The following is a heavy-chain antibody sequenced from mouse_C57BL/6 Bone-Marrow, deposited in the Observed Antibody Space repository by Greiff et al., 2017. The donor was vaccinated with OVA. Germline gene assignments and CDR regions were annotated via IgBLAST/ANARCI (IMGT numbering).Heavy chain of an antibody. V-gene: IGHV1-82*01. D-gene: IGHD1-1*01. CDR3: ARYGSSYYFDY. CDR2: IYPGDGDT. Sequence: QVQLQQSEPELVKPGASVKISCKASGYAFSSSWMNWVKQRPGKGLEWIGRIYPGDGDTNYNGKFKGKATLTADKSSSTAYMQLSSLTSEDSAVYFCARYGSSYYFDYWGQGTTLTVSS. J-gene: IGHJ2*01. CDR1: GYAFSSSW.